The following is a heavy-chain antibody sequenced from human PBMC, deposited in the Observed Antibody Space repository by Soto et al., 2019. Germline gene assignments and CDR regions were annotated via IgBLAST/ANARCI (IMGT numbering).Heavy chain of an antibody. J-gene: IGHJ5*02. V-gene: IGHV4-59*08. Sequence: SETLSLTCAVSGVSMSSYSWTWIRQPPGKGLEWIGYISDSGSTSSNPSLKSRVTISIDTSMNQFSLKLTSVTAADTAVYYCARQGTGGDDSLPGYYNFRSYWFDPWGQVTLVTVS. CDR3: ARQGTGGDDSLPGYYNFRSYWFDP. CDR1: GVSMSSYS. D-gene: IGHD3-9*01. CDR2: ISDSGST.